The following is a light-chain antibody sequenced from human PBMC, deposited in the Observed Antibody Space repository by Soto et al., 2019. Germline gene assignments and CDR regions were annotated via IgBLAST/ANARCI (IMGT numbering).Light chain of an antibody. CDR3: QQDSNYPLT. Sequence: DIQMTHSPSSGSASVGDRVTITCRASQDISSWLAWFQQRPGRAPNLLIYAASTLQSGVPSRFSGSGSGTVFTLTISSLQPDDFGTYYCQQDSNYPLTFGGGTKVDIK. CDR2: AAS. J-gene: IGKJ4*01. V-gene: IGKV1-12*01. CDR1: QDISSW.